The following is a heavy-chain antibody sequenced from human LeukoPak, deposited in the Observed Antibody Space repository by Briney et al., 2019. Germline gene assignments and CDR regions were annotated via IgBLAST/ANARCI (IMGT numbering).Heavy chain of an antibody. Sequence: GLSLRLSCAASGFTFNIYAVSWVRQPPGKGLEWVSGISGSGVNTYYADSVKGGFTVSRDNSKNTSTNTLFLPMNSLRAEDTAVYYCANLGGPYNWAYAGLNDMDVWGKGTTVTVSS. D-gene: IGHD1-20*01. CDR2: ISGSGVNT. V-gene: IGHV3-23*01. J-gene: IGHJ6*03. CDR1: GFTFNIYA. CDR3: ANLGGPYNWAYAGLNDMDV.